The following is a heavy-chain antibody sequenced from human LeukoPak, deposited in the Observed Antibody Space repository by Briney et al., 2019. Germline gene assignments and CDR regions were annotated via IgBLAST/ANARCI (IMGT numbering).Heavy chain of an antibody. V-gene: IGHV3-23*01. J-gene: IGHJ4*02. CDR1: GFTFSIYA. CDR2: ISGSGGST. Sequence: PGGSLRLSCAASGFTFSIYAMSWVRQAPGKGREWVSAISGSGGSTEYADSVKGRFTISRDNSNNTPYLQMNSLRAEDTAVYYCARVGVGDYFCDYWGQGTLVTVSS. CDR3: ARVGVGDYFCDY. D-gene: IGHD4-17*01.